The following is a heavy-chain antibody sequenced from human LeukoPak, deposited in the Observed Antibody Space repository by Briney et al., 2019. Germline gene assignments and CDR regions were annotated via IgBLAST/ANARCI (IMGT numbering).Heavy chain of an antibody. CDR2: IYTSGST. V-gene: IGHV4-4*07. CDR1: GGYMCSYY. D-gene: IGHD4-17*01. J-gene: IGHJ4*02. Sequence: SETLSLTCTVSGGYMCSYYRSWIRQPAGKGLEWIGRIYTSGSTNYNPSLKSRVTISVDKSKNQFSLKLSSVTAADTAVYYCARGVRYGAPPDYWGQGTLVTVSS. CDR3: ARGVRYGAPPDY.